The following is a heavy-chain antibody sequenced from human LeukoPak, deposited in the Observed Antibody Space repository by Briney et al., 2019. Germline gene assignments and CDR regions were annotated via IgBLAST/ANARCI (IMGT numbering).Heavy chain of an antibody. CDR1: GFTFTSSA. J-gene: IGHJ4*02. V-gene: IGHV1-58*01. CDR3: AAEGLMVGDYGGPDFDY. CDR2: IVVGSGNT. D-gene: IGHD1-26*01. Sequence: ASVKVSCKASGFTFTSSAVQWVRQARGQRLEWIGWIVVGSGNTNYAQKFQERVTITRDMSTSTAYMELSSLRSEDTAVYYCAAEGLMVGDYGGPDFDYWGQGTLVTVSS.